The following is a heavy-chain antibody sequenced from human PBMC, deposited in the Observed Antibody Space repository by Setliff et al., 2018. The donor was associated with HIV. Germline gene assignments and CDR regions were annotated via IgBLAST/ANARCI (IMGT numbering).Heavy chain of an antibody. CDR2: ISFDGSNK. V-gene: IGHV3-30*04. CDR3: VRDRGTGTWYEGNCFDP. D-gene: IGHD6-13*01. Sequence: GGSLRLSCVASGFAFRDYTMHWVRQAPGKGLEWLAAISFDGSNKYFAGSVKGRFTISKDNSKKTVSLQMNSLRPEDTAVYYCVRDRGTGTWYEGNCFDPWGQGTLVTVSS. CDR1: GFAFRDYT. J-gene: IGHJ5*02.